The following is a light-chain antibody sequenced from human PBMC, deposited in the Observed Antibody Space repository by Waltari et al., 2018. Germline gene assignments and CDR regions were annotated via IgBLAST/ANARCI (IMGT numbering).Light chain of an antibody. J-gene: IGLJ2*01. CDR3: AAWDDSLNGVV. CDR2: QDK. Sequence: SYELTQPPSVSVSPGQTATITCSGDKLGEKYASWYQQKAGQSPVLVIYQDKKRPSGVPDRFSGSKSGTSASLAISGLQSEDEADYYCAAWDDSLNGVVFGGGTKLTVL. V-gene: IGLV3-1*01. CDR1: KLGEKY.